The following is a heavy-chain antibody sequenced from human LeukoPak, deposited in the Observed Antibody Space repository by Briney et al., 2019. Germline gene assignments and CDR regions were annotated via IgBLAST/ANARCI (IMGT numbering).Heavy chain of an antibody. CDR2: ITSDGDTT. V-gene: IGHV3-64*01. J-gene: IGHJ3*02. D-gene: IGHD1-26*01. Sequence: GGSLRLSCAASGFTFSTYAMHWVRQAPGRGLEYVSSITSDGDTTYYANSVKGRFTISRDNSKNTLYLQMGSLRADDMAVYFCARDQRGVGDIWGQGTMVTVSS. CDR1: GFTFSTYA. CDR3: ARDQRGVGDI.